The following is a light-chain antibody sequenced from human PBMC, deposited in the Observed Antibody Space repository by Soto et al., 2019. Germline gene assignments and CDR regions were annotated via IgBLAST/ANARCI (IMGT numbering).Light chain of an antibody. Sequence: EIVISLSPATLSVSTGERATLSCRASQSVTSNLVWYQQKPGQAPRLLIYGASTRATGIPARFSGSGSGTEFTLTISSLQSEDFAIYYCQQYNNWPPTFGQGTKVDI. V-gene: IGKV3-15*01. CDR2: GAS. J-gene: IGKJ1*01. CDR3: QQYNNWPPT. CDR1: QSVTSN.